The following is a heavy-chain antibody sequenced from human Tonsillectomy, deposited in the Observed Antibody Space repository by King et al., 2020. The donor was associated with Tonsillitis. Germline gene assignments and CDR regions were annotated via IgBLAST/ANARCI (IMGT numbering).Heavy chain of an antibody. Sequence: LVQSGAEVKKPGASVKVSCKASGYTFTSYYMHWVRQAPGQGLEWMGIINPGGGSTNYAQKFQGRVTLTRDTSTSTVYMELSSLRSEDTALYYCARASREVGASDWFDPWGQGTLVTVSS. CDR3: ARASREVGASDWFDP. V-gene: IGHV1-46*01. J-gene: IGHJ5*02. CDR2: INPGGGST. D-gene: IGHD1-26*01. CDR1: GYTFTSYY.